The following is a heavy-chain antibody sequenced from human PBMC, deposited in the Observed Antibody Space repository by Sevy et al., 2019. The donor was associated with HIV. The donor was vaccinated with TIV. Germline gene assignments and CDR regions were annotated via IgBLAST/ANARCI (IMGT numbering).Heavy chain of an antibody. CDR2: IVVGSRNT. D-gene: IGHD3-22*01. CDR3: AAAPYYYDSSGYYSLFDY. CDR1: GFTFTSSA. J-gene: IGHJ4*02. V-gene: IGHV1-58*01. Sequence: SVKVSCKASGFTFTSSAVQWVRQARGQRLERRGWIVVGSRNTNYAQKFQERVTITRDTSTSTAYMELSCLRSEDTAVYYCAAAPYYYDSSGYYSLFDYWGQGTLVDVSS.